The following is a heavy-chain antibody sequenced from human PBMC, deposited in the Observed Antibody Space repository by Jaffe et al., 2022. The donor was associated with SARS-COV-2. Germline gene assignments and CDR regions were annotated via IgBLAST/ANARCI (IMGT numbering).Heavy chain of an antibody. V-gene: IGHV3-49*04. CDR3: TRDELIVVYGMDV. Sequence: EVQLVESGGGLVQPGRSLRLSCTASGFTFGDYAMSWVRQAPGKGLEWVGFIRSKAYGGTTEYAASVKGRFTISRDDSKSIAYLQMNSLKTEDTAVYYCTRDELIVVYGMDVWGQGTTVTVSS. CDR2: IRSKAYGGTT. D-gene: IGHD3-22*01. CDR1: GFTFGDYA. J-gene: IGHJ6*02.